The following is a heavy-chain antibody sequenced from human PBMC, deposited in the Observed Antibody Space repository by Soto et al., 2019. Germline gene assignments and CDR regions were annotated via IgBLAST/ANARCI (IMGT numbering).Heavy chain of an antibody. J-gene: IGHJ4*02. CDR3: AADPSGSGSYSAAFDY. Sequence: GASVKVSCKASGFTFTSSAMQWVRQARGQRLEWIGWIVVGSGNTNYAQKFQERVTITRDMSTSTAYMELSSLRSGDTAVYYCAADPSGSGSYSAAFDYWGQGTLVTVSS. CDR2: IVVGSGNT. CDR1: GFTFTSSA. V-gene: IGHV1-58*02. D-gene: IGHD1-26*01.